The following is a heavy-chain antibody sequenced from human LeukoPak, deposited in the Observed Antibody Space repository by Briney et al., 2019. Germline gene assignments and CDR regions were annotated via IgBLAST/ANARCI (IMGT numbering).Heavy chain of an antibody. Sequence: SETLSLTCTVSGGSISSGSYYWSWIRQPAGKGLEWIGRIYTSGSTNYNPSLKSRVTISVDTSKNQFSLKLSSVTAADTAVYYCARCFYSGDWFDPWGQGTLVTVSS. J-gene: IGHJ5*02. D-gene: IGHD3-10*01. CDR1: GGSISSGSYY. CDR2: IYTSGST. CDR3: ARCFYSGDWFDP. V-gene: IGHV4-61*02.